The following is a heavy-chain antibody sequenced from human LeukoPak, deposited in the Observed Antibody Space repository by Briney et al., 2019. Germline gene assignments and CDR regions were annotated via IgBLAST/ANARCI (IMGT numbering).Heavy chain of an antibody. CDR1: GFIFTNYA. CDR3: AKLVPPPLYGMDV. Sequence: PGGSLRLSCAASGFIFTNYAMSWVRQAPGKGLEWVSGITGSGGSTYYADSVKGRFTISRDNSKNTLYLQMNSLRAEDTAVYYCAKLVPPPLYGMDVWGLGTTVTVSS. CDR2: ITGSGGST. J-gene: IGHJ6*02. V-gene: IGHV3-23*01.